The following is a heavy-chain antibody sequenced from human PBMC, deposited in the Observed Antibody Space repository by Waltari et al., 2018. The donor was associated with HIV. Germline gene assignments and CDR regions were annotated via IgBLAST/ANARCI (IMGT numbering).Heavy chain of an antibody. Sequence: QVQLVESGGGVVQPGRSLRPSCAASGFPFSNYGLHWVRQAPGNGLGWVAVISFDGSNQYYADSVRGRFTISRDNSKKKVFLQMNSLRLDDSALYYCATGQQVWETWSQLDYWGQGTLVIVSS. CDR3: ATGQQVWETWSQLDY. CDR2: ISFDGSNQ. CDR1: GFPFSNYG. V-gene: IGHV3-30*03. D-gene: IGHD1-1*01. J-gene: IGHJ4*02.